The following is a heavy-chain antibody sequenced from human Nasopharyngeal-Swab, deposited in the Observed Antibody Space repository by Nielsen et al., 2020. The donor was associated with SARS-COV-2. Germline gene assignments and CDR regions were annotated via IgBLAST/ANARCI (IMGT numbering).Heavy chain of an antibody. CDR1: GFTFSSYA. V-gene: IGHV3-64*01. CDR3: ARETGFWSGPPRYYYYYMDV. CDR2: ISSNGGST. J-gene: IGHJ6*03. D-gene: IGHD3-3*01. Sequence: LKISCAASGFTFSSYAMHWVRQAPGKGLEYVSAISSNGGSTYYANSVKGRFTISRDNSKNTLYLQMGSLRAEDMAVYYCARETGFWSGPPRYYYYYMDVWGKGTTVTVSS.